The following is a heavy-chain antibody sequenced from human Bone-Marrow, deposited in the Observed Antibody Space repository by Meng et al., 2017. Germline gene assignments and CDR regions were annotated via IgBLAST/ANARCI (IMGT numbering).Heavy chain of an antibody. CDR1: GGSISSSNW. J-gene: IGHJ4*02. D-gene: IGHD3-22*01. CDR2: IYHSGST. Sequence: RQEAAPGLGKPLGTLSLTCAVSGGSISSSNWWSWVRQPPGKGLEWIGEIYHSGSTNYNPSLKSRVTISVDKSKNQFSLKLSSVTAADTAVYYCARDSRTYYYDSSGYTFDYWGQGTLVTVSS. V-gene: IGHV4-4*02. CDR3: ARDSRTYYYDSSGYTFDY.